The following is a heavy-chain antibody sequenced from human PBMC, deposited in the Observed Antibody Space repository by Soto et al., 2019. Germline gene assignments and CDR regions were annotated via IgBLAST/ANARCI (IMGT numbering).Heavy chain of an antibody. J-gene: IGHJ4*02. CDR3: ARDVSVSYAGMDY. Sequence: EVQLVESGGGLVKPGGSLRLSCAVSGFTFSSYSMNWVRQAPGKGLEWVSSISKTSSYIYYADSVKGRFTISRDNAKNSLYLQMNSLRAEDTAVYYCARDVSVSYAGMDYWGQGTLVTVSS. CDR1: GFTFSSYS. CDR2: ISKTSSYI. V-gene: IGHV3-21*01. D-gene: IGHD1-26*01.